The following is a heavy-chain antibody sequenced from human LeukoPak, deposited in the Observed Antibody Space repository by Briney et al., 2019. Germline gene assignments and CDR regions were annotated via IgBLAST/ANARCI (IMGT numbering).Heavy chain of an antibody. CDR2: INHSGST. Sequence: SETLSLTCAVYGGSFSGYYWSWIRQPPGKGLEWIGEINHSGSTNYNPSLKSRVTISVDTSKNQFSLKLSSVTAADTAVYYCARFLTYYYGSGSSYHLDYWGQGTLVTVSS. CDR1: GGSFSGYY. CDR3: ARFLTYYYGSGSSYHLDY. V-gene: IGHV4-34*01. J-gene: IGHJ4*02. D-gene: IGHD3-10*01.